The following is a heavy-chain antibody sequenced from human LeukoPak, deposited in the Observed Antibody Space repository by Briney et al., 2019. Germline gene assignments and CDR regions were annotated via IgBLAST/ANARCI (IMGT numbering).Heavy chain of an antibody. CDR3: ARASYSYGYSFDY. D-gene: IGHD5-18*01. Sequence: GGSLRLSCAASGFTFSSYWMSWVRQAPGKGLEWVANIKQDGSEKYYVDSVKGRFTISRDNAKNSLYLQMNSLRAEDTAVYYCARASYSYGYSFDYWGQGTLVTVSS. CDR1: GFTFSSYW. J-gene: IGHJ4*02. V-gene: IGHV3-7*03. CDR2: IKQDGSEK.